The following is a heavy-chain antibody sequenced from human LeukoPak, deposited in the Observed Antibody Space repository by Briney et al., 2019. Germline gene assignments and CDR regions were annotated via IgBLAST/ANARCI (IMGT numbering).Heavy chain of an antibody. D-gene: IGHD4-17*01. V-gene: IGHV3-74*01. CDR1: GFTFSSYW. CDR3: VRASTTVPNLLDY. Sequence: GGSLRLSCAASGFTFSSYWMHWVRQTPGKGLVWVSRIKGDGSDTLYADSVKGRFTISRDNSKNTLYLQNSSRGADDTAVYYCVRASTTVPNLLDYWGQGALVSVSS. J-gene: IGHJ4*02. CDR2: IKGDGSDT.